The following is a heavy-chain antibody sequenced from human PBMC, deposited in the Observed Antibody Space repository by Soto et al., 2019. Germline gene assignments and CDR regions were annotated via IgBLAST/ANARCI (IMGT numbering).Heavy chain of an antibody. CDR3: ARDWLGSKGWFDP. CDR1: GFTFSSYA. Sequence: QVQLVESGGGVVQPGRSLRLSCAASGFTFSSYAMHWVRQTPGKGLEWVAVISYDGSNKYYADSVKGRFTISRDNXKNTLYLQMNSLRAEDTAVYYCARDWLGSKGWFDPWGQGTLVTVSS. J-gene: IGHJ5*02. CDR2: ISYDGSNK. D-gene: IGHD4-4*01. V-gene: IGHV3-30-3*01.